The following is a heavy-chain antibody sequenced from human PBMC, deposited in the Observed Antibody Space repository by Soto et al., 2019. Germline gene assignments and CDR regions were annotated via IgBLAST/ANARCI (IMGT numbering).Heavy chain of an antibody. CDR1: GYTFTSYG. V-gene: IGHV1-18*01. Sequence: QVQLVQSGAEVKKPGASVKVSCKSSGYTFTSYGISWVRQAPGQGLEWMGWISGYNGNTNYAQKLQGRVTITTDTSTSTAYMELRSPRSHDTAVYYCARDDGYKWNDGGSFDPWGQGTLVTVSS. CDR3: ARDDGYKWNDGGSFDP. CDR2: ISGYNGNT. J-gene: IGHJ5*02. D-gene: IGHD1-1*01.